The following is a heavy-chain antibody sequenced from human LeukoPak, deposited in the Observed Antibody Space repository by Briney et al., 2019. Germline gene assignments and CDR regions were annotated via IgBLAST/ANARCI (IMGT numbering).Heavy chain of an antibody. CDR2: INPRNDNI. CDR3: VRWYDYGEKRLDP. CDR1: GYPFTAFI. D-gene: IGHD4/OR15-4a*01. Sequence: ASVKVSCQASGYPFTAFIISWVRQAPGQALEWMGRINPRNDNIDYARKFQGRLTMTTNTSLGAAYMELSSLTSEDTATYYCVRWYDYGEKRLDPWGHGTLVIVSP. V-gene: IGHV1-8*02. J-gene: IGHJ5*02.